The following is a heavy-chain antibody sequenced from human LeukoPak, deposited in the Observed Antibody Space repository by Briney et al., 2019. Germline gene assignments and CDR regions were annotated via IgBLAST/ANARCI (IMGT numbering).Heavy chain of an antibody. CDR2: IRYDGSNK. V-gene: IGHV3-30*02. CDR1: GFTFRNYG. CDR3: AKDRQWLVPGAFDI. J-gene: IGHJ3*02. Sequence: PGGSLRLSCAASGFTFRNYGMHWVRQAPGKGLEWVAFIRYDGSNKYYVDSVNGRFTISRDNSKNTLYLQMNSLRAVDTAVYYCAKDRQWLVPGAFDIWGQGTMVTVSS. D-gene: IGHD6-19*01.